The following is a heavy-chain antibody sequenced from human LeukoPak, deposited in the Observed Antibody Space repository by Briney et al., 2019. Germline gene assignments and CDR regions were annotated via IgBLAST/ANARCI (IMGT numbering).Heavy chain of an antibody. CDR3: AKDIDYMGYFDY. Sequence: PGGSLRLSCAASGFTFDDYAMHWVRQAPGKGLEWVSLISGDGGSTYYADSVKGRITISRDNSKNSLYLQMNSLRTEDTALYYCAKDIDYMGYFDYWGQGTLVTVSS. D-gene: IGHD4-11*01. CDR2: ISGDGGST. CDR1: GFTFDDYA. V-gene: IGHV3-43*02. J-gene: IGHJ4*02.